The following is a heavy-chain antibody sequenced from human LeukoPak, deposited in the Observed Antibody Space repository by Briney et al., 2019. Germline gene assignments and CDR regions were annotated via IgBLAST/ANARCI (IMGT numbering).Heavy chain of an antibody. D-gene: IGHD2-2*02. Sequence: GRSLRLSCAASGFTFSNYGIHWVRQAPGKGLEWVAVIWYDGSNKYYADSVKGRFTISRDNSKNTLSLQMNSLRPEDTAVYYCARDPSHCSSTSCYTLDYWGQGTLVTVSS. V-gene: IGHV3-30*19. CDR2: IWYDGSNK. CDR3: ARDPSHCSSTSCYTLDY. J-gene: IGHJ4*02. CDR1: GFTFSNYG.